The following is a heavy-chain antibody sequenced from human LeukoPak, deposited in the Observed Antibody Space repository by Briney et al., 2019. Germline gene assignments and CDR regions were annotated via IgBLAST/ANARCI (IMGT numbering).Heavy chain of an antibody. J-gene: IGHJ4*02. V-gene: IGHV3-23*01. CDR3: AKSLYGGCDY. Sequence: GGSLRLSCAASGFSFSTYAMSWVRQAPGKGLEWVSGVNGNGGSTSYADSVKGRFTIFRDNSKNTVHLQMNSLRVEDTAVYYCAKSLYGGCDYWGQGTVVTVSS. CDR1: GFSFSTYA. D-gene: IGHD3-16*02. CDR2: VNGNGGST.